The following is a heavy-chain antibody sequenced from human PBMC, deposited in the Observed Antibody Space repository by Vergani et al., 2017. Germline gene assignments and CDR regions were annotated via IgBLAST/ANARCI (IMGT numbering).Heavy chain of an antibody. CDR3: ARDKGVAVAAHTGFDY. J-gene: IGHJ4*02. CDR2: ISYDGSNK. CDR1: GFTFSSYA. V-gene: IGHV3-30*01. D-gene: IGHD6-19*01. Sequence: QVQLVESGGGLVKPGRSLRLSCAASGFTFSSYAMHWVRQAPGKGLEWVAVISYDGSNKYYADSVKGRFTISRDNSKNTLYLQMNSLRAEDTAVYYCARDKGVAVAAHTGFDYWGQGTLVTVSS.